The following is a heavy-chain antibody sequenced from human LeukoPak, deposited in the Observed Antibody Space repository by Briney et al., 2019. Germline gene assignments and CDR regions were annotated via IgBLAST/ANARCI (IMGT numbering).Heavy chain of an antibody. J-gene: IGHJ6*03. Sequence: PSETLSLTCTVSGGSISSGGYYWSWIRQHPGKGLEWIGYIYYSGSTYYNPSLKSRVTISVDTSKKQFSLKLSSVTAADTAVYYCARARRYCSGGSCYSRATYYYYYMDVWGKGTTVTVSS. D-gene: IGHD2-15*01. CDR3: ARARRYCSGGSCYSRATYYYYYMDV. V-gene: IGHV4-31*03. CDR1: GGSISSGGYY. CDR2: IYYSGST.